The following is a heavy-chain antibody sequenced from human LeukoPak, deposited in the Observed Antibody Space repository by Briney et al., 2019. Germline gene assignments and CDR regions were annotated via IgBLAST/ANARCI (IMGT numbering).Heavy chain of an antibody. J-gene: IGHJ4*02. D-gene: IGHD5-18*01. V-gene: IGHV3-48*02. CDR1: GFTFSSYS. Sequence: GGSLRLSCAASGFTFSSYSMNWVRQAPGKGLEWVSYISSSSSTIYYADSVKGRFTISRDNAKNSLYLQMNSLRDEDTAVYYCARVKYSYGYSTPFDYWGQGTLVTVSS. CDR3: ARVKYSYGYSTPFDY. CDR2: ISSSSSTI.